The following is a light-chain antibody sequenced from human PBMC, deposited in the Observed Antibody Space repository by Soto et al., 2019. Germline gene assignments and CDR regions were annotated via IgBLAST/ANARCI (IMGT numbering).Light chain of an antibody. CDR2: NTS. CDR1: TGAVTSGHY. J-gene: IGLJ3*02. V-gene: IGLV7-46*01. CDR3: LLSYSGARV. Sequence: QAVVTQEPSLTVSPGGTVTLTCGSSTGAVTSGHYPYWFQQKPGQAPRTLVYNTSDKHSWAPARFSGSLLGGKAALTLSGAQPEDEADYYCLLSYSGARVFGGGTKLTVL.